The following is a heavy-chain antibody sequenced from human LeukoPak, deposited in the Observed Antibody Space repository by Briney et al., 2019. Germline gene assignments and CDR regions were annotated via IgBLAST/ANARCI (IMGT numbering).Heavy chain of an antibody. D-gene: IGHD5-12*01. Sequence: GGSLRLSCAASGFTFRSYTMNWVRQAPGKGLEWVSAISGGSDSTYFADFVKGRFTISGDNSKNTLYLQMNSLRAEDTAVYYCAKDSNTGGYSFGSWGQGTLVTVTS. CDR3: AKDSNTGGYSFGS. V-gene: IGHV3-23*01. CDR1: GFTFRSYT. J-gene: IGHJ4*02. CDR2: ISGGSDST.